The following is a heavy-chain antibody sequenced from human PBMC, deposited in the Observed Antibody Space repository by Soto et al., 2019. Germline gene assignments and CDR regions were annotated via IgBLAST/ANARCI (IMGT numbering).Heavy chain of an antibody. CDR3: AREYAVGYSSGWYAFDY. J-gene: IGHJ4*02. CDR2: ISYDGSNK. V-gene: IGHV3-30-3*01. D-gene: IGHD6-19*01. CDR1: GFTFSSYA. Sequence: AGGSLKLSCGASGFTFSSYAMHCVRQAPGKGLEWVAVISYDGSNKYYADSVKGRFTISRDNSKNTLYLQMNSLRAEDTAVYYCAREYAVGYSSGWYAFDYWGQGTLVTVSS.